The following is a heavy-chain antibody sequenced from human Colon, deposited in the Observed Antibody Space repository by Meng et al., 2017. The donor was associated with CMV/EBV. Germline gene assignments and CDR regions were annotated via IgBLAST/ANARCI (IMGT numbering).Heavy chain of an antibody. CDR3: ARDDCSSTSCFRGYNWFDP. CDR2: ISAYNGNT. D-gene: IGHD2-2*01. V-gene: IGHV1-18*01. CDR1: GYSFTHYG. J-gene: IGHJ5*02. Sequence: ASVKVSCKASGYSFTHYGITWVRQAPGQGLEWMGWISAYNGNTNYAQKLQGRVTMTTDTSTSTAYMELRSLRSDDTAVYYCARDDCSSTSCFRGYNWFDPWGQGTLVTVSS.